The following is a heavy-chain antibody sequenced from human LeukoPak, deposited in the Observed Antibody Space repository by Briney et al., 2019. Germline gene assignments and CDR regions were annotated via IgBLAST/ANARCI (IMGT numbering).Heavy chain of an antibody. D-gene: IGHD5-12*01. V-gene: IGHV3-23*01. CDR2: ISGSGGST. J-gene: IGHJ5*02. Sequence: GGSLRLSCAASGFTFSSYAMSWVRQAPGKGLEFVSVISGSGGSTYYGDSVKGRFTMSRDNSKNTLYLQMNSLRAEDTAVYYCAKESSGYVGYSSNWFDPWGQGTLVTVSS. CDR1: GFTFSSYA. CDR3: AKESSGYVGYSSNWFDP.